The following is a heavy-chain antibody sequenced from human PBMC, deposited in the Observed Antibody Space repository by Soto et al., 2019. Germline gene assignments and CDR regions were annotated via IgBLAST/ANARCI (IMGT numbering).Heavy chain of an antibody. J-gene: IGHJ4*02. D-gene: IGHD3-22*01. CDR3: AREGSFAYYYDSSGYYFDY. CDR2: IYYSGST. Sequence: SETLSLTCTVSGGSISSGDYYWSWIRQPPGKGLEWIGYIYYSGSTYYNPSLKSRVTISVDTSKNQFSLKLSSVTAADTAVYYCAREGSFAYYYDSSGYYFDYWGQGTLVTVSS. V-gene: IGHV4-30-4*01. CDR1: GGSISSGDYY.